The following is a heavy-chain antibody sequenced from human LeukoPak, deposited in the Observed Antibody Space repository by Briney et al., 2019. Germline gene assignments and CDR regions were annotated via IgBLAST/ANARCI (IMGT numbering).Heavy chain of an antibody. Sequence: PGGSLRLSCAASGFTFSDYSMNWVRQAPGKGLEWISYIGIDSGNTNYADSVKGRFTISGDKAKNSLYLQMNSLRVEDTAVYYCVRDYKYALDNWRKETLVSVSS. D-gene: IGHD5-24*01. CDR2: IGIDSGNT. CDR1: GFTFSDYS. J-gene: IGHJ4*02. V-gene: IGHV3-48*01. CDR3: VRDYKYALDN.